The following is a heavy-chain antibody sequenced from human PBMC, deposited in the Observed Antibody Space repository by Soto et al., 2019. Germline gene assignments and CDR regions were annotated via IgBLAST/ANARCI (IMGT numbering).Heavy chain of an antibody. V-gene: IGHV1-18*01. D-gene: IGHD6-19*01. J-gene: IGHJ2*01. Sequence: GASVKVSCKASGYTFTSYGISWVRQAPGQGLEWMGWISAYNGNTNYAQKLQGRVTMTTDTSTSTAYMELRSLRSDDTAVYYCARDWGIAVAGTGYFDLWGRGTLVTVSS. CDR1: GYTFTSYG. CDR3: ARDWGIAVAGTGYFDL. CDR2: ISAYNGNT.